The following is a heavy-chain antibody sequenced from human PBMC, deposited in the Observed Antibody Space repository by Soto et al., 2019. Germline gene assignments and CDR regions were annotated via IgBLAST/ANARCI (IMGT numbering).Heavy chain of an antibody. D-gene: IGHD3-10*01. CDR3: AKDPMVRGLGHRYGMDV. V-gene: IGHV3-23*01. CDR1: GFTFSSYG. J-gene: IGHJ6*02. Sequence: PGGSLRLSCAASGFTFSSYGMSWVRQAPGKGLECVSGISGSGGSTYYADSVKGRFTISRDNSKNTLYLQMNSLRAEDTAIYYCAKDPMVRGLGHRYGMDVWGQGTTVTVS. CDR2: ISGSGGST.